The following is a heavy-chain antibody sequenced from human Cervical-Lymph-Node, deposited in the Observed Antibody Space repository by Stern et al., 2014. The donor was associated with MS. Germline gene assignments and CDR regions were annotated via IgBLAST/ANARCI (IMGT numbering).Heavy chain of an antibody. CDR1: GFTFSSYS. Sequence: EVQLVQSGGGLVQPGGSLRLSCAASGFTFSSYSMNWVRQAPEKGLEWVSYISSSGSTIYYADSVKGRFTISRDNAKNSLYLQMNSLRAEDTAVYYCARGSTMVRDFDYWGQGTLVTVSS. D-gene: IGHD3-10*01. J-gene: IGHJ4*02. CDR3: ARGSTMVRDFDY. V-gene: IGHV3-48*01. CDR2: ISSSGSTI.